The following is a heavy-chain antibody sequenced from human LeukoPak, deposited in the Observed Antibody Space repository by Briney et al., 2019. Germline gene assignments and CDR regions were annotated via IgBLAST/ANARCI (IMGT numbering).Heavy chain of an antibody. D-gene: IGHD3-22*01. CDR2: IKSKTDGGTT. CDR1: GFTFSNAW. V-gene: IGHV3-15*01. CDR3: TTDYYDSRGYYQIFDY. J-gene: IGHJ4*02. Sequence: GGSLRLSCAASGFTFSNAWMSWVRQAPGKGLEWVGRIKSKTDGGTTDYAAPVKGRFTISRDDSKNTLYLQMNSLKTEDTAVYYCTTDYYDSRGYYQIFDYWGQGTLVTVSS.